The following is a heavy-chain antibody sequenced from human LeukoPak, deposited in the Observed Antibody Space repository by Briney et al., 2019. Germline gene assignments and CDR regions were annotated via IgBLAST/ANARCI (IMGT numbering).Heavy chain of an antibody. CDR3: ARDPYSGNYGNYYYYYMDV. V-gene: IGHV3-21*06. D-gene: IGHD1-26*01. Sequence: SGGSLRLSCAASEFIFSSYSMNWVRQAPGKGLEWVSSISSSSTYIYYADSVKGRFTISRDNAKNSMFLQMNSLRVEDTAVYYCARDPYSGNYGNYYYYYMDVWGKGTTVTISS. CDR2: ISSSSTYI. CDR1: EFIFSSYS. J-gene: IGHJ6*03.